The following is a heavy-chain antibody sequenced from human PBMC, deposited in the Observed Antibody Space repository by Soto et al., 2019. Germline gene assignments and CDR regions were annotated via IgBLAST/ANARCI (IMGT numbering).Heavy chain of an antibody. V-gene: IGHV3-23*01. D-gene: IGHD1-26*01. Sequence: EVQLLESGGGLVQPGGSLRLSCAASGFTFSSYAMSWVRQAPGKGLEWVSAISGSGGSTYYADSVKGRFTISRDNSKNTLYLQMNSLRAEDTAVYYCAKDQVGATIYYYYGMDVWGQGTTVTVS. CDR3: AKDQVGATIYYYYGMDV. CDR1: GFTFSSYA. CDR2: ISGSGGST. J-gene: IGHJ6*02.